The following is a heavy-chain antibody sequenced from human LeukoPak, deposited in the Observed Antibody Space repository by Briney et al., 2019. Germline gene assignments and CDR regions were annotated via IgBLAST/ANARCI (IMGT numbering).Heavy chain of an antibody. CDR2: ISSSSSYI. J-gene: IGHJ1*01. CDR1: GFTFSSYS. V-gene: IGHV3-21*01. CDR3: ARGSLLWFGDQYFQH. Sequence: GGSLRLSCAASGFTFSSYSMNWVRQAPGKGLEWVSSISSSSSYIYYADSVKGRFTISRDNAKNSLYLQMNSLRAEDTAVYYCARGSLLWFGDQYFQHWGQGTLVTVSS. D-gene: IGHD3-10*01.